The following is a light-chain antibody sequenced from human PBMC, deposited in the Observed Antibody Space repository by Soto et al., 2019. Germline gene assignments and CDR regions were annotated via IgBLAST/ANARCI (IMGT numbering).Light chain of an antibody. CDR2: EVS. CDR1: SSDVGGYNY. J-gene: IGLJ1*01. V-gene: IGLV2-14*01. CDR3: TSYTSSITHV. Sequence: QSALTQPASVSGSPGQSITISCTGTSSDVGGYNYVSWYQQHPGKAPKLMIYEVSNRPSGVSNRFSGSKSGNTASLTISGLQAEDEADYYCTSYTSSITHVFGTGTKGTVL.